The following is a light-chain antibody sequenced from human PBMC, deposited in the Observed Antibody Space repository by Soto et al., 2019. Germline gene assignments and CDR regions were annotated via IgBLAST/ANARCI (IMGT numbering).Light chain of an antibody. CDR3: QNHDSAPIT. Sequence: DIQMTQSPSTLSGSVGDRLTITCRASQGISNYLTWYQQKPGKPPNLLIYAASTLQSGVPSRFSGSGSGTDFTLTISSLQPGDVATYYCQNHDSAPITFGQGTRLEIK. J-gene: IGKJ5*01. CDR1: QGISNY. V-gene: IGKV1-27*01. CDR2: AAS.